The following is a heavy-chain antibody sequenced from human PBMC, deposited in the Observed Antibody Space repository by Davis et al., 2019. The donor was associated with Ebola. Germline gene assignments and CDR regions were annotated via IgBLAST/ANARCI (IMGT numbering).Heavy chain of an antibody. J-gene: IGHJ4*01. Sequence: GESLKISCAASGFAFSGYGMHWVRQAPGKGLEWMAVIWYDGSNKYYTDSVKGRFTISRDNSKNTLYLQMNSLRAEDTAVYYCARDRATIVVAYYFDYWGRGTLVTVSS. CDR1: GFAFSGYG. V-gene: IGHV3-33*01. CDR3: ARDRATIVVAYYFDY. D-gene: IGHD3-22*01. CDR2: IWYDGSNK.